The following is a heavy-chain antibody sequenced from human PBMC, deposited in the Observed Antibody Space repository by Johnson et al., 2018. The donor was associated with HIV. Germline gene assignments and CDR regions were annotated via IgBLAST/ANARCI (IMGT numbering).Heavy chain of an antibody. V-gene: IGHV3-13*01. D-gene: IGHD7-27*01. CDR3: ARGLTGDDAFDI. Sequence: MLLVESGGGLVQPGGSLRLSCAASGFTFSSYDMHWVRQATGKGLEWVSAIGTAGDTYYPGSVKGRFTISRENANNSLYLQMNSLRAGDTAVYYCARGLTGDDAFDIWGQGTMVTVSS. J-gene: IGHJ3*02. CDR1: GFTFSSYD. CDR2: IGTAGDT.